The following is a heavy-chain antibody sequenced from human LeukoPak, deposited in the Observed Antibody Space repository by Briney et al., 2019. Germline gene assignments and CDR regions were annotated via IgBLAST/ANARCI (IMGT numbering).Heavy chain of an antibody. J-gene: IGHJ3*01. D-gene: IGHD5-18*01. V-gene: IGHV3-23*01. CDR2: ISGSGGST. CDR3: ARRELLGYSYGLGAFNV. Sequence: TGGSLRLSCAASGFTFSSYAMSWVRQAPGKGPEWVSAISGSGGSTYYADSVKGRFTISRDNSKNTLYLQMNSLRAEDTAVYYCARRELLGYSYGLGAFNVWGQGTMVTVSS. CDR1: GFTFSSYA.